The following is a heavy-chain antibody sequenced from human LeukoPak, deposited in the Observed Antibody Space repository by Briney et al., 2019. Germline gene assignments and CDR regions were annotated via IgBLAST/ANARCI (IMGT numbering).Heavy chain of an antibody. CDR3: ARDAAITGTPGTFVY. V-gene: IGHV1-46*01. Sequence: GASVKVSCKASGYTFTSYYMHWVRQAPGQGLEWMGIINPSGGSTSYAQKFQGRVTMTRDMSTSTVYMELSSLRSEDTAVYYCARDAAITGTPGTFVYWGQGTLVTVSS. CDR1: GYTFTSYY. CDR2: INPSGGST. J-gene: IGHJ4*02. D-gene: IGHD1-20*01.